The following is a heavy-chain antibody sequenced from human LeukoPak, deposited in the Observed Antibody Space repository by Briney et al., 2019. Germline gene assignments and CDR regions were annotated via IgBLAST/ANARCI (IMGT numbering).Heavy chain of an antibody. J-gene: IGHJ4*02. CDR1: GGSISSSSYY. Sequence: PSETLSLTCTVSGGSISSSSYYWGWIRQPPGKGLEWIGSIYYSGSTYYNPSLKSRVTTSVDTSKNQFSLKLSSVTAADTAVYYCARGRGSSWYYFDYWGQGTLVTVSS. CDR2: IYYSGST. D-gene: IGHD6-13*01. CDR3: ARGRGSSWYYFDY. V-gene: IGHV4-39*01.